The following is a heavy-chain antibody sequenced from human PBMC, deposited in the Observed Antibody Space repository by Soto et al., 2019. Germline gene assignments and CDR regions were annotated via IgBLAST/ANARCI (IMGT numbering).Heavy chain of an antibody. Sequence: GGSLRLSCAASGFTFTRYSMNWVRQAPGKGLEWVSSISSTTNYIYYGDSMKGRFTISRDNAKNSLYLEMNSLRAEDTAVYYCARESEDLTSNFDYWGQGTLFTASS. CDR3: ARESEDLTSNFDY. CDR1: GFTFTRYS. CDR2: ISSTTNYI. V-gene: IGHV3-21*06. J-gene: IGHJ4*02.